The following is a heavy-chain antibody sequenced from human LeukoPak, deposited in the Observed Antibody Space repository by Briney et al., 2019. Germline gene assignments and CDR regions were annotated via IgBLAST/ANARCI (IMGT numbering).Heavy chain of an antibody. J-gene: IGHJ4*02. V-gene: IGHV3-21*01. CDR3: ARQAGDYFDY. CDR1: GFTFSSYS. D-gene: IGHD7-27*01. CDR2: ISSSSSYI. Sequence: PGGSLRLSCAASGFTFSSYSMNWVRQAPGKGLEWVSSISSSSSYIYYADSVKGQFTISRDNAKNSLYLQMNSLRAEDTAVYYCARQAGDYFDYWGQGTLVTVSS.